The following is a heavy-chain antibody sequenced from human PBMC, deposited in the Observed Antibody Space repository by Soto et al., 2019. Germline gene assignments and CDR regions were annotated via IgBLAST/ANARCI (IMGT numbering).Heavy chain of an antibody. CDR3: ARDRKLGYCSGGSCYPLYYYGMDV. Sequence: EVPLVESGGGLVKPGGSLRLSCAASGFTFSSYSMNWVRQAPGKGLEWVSSISSSSSYIYYADSVKGRFTISRDNAKNSLYLQMNSLRAEDTAVYYCARDRKLGYCSGGSCYPLYYYGMDVWGQGTTVTVSS. V-gene: IGHV3-21*01. J-gene: IGHJ6*02. D-gene: IGHD2-15*01. CDR1: GFTFSSYS. CDR2: ISSSSSYI.